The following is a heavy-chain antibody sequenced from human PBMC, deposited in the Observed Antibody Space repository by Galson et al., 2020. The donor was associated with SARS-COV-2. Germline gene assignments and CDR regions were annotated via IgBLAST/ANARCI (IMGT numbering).Heavy chain of an antibody. CDR3: AKSRGGYWYVDV. D-gene: IGHD3-16*01. CDR2: ISYEGNNK. V-gene: IGHV3-30*18. Sequence: GESLKISCAASGFTFSSYGMHWVRQAPGKGLEWVAVISYEGNNKYYADSVKGRFTLSRDNSKNTLYLQMNSLRAEDTAVYYCAKSRGGYWYVDVWGRGTLVTVSS. CDR1: GFTFSSYG. J-gene: IGHJ2*01.